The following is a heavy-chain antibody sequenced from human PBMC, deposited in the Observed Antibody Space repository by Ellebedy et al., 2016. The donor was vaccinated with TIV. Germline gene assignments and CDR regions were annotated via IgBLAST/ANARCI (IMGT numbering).Heavy chain of an antibody. CDR2: INEDGTKQ. V-gene: IGHV3-7*01. D-gene: IGHD4-17*01. Sequence: GESLKISCAASEFSIDDNDMHGVRQAPGKGLEWVANINEDGTKQHYVDSVKGRFTISRDDAGNSLYLQMNSLGAEDTAVYYCARAIYGASYLWGRGTLVTVSS. J-gene: IGHJ2*01. CDR3: ARAIYGASYL. CDR1: EFSIDDND.